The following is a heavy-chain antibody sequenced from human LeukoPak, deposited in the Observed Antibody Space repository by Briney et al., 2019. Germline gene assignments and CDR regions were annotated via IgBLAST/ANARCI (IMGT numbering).Heavy chain of an antibody. CDR3: ARAGMYGDYARRLVAFDI. D-gene: IGHD4-17*01. CDR2: INHSGST. Sequence: SETLSLTCAVYGGSFSGYYWSWIRQPPGKGLEWIGEINHSGSTNYNPSLKSRVTISVDTSKNQFSLKLSSVTAADTAVYYCARAGMYGDYARRLVAFDIWGQGTMVTVSS. J-gene: IGHJ3*02. CDR1: GGSFSGYY. V-gene: IGHV4-34*01.